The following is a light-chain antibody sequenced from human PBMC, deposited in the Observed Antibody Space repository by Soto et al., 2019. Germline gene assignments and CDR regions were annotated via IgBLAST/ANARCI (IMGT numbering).Light chain of an antibody. V-gene: IGKV3-11*01. CDR1: QSVSNY. CDR3: QQRSNWL. J-gene: IGKJ3*01. CDR2: DAS. Sequence: EIVMTQSPPTMAVSPGEGATRSCRASQSVSNYVAWYQQKPGQAPRLLIYDASNRATGIPARFSGSGSGTDFTLTISSLEPEDFAVYYCQQRSNWLFGPGTKVDIK.